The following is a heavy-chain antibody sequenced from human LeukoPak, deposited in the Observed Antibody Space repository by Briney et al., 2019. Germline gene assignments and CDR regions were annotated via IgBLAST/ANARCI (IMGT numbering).Heavy chain of an antibody. CDR1: GFTFSDYY. V-gene: IGHV3-11*01. J-gene: IGHJ6*03. CDR2: ISSSGSTI. CDR3: ARDLGDYYYYYMDV. Sequence: KPGGSLRLSCAASGFTFSDYYMSWIRQAPGKGLGWVSYISSSGSTIYYADSVKGRFTISRDNAKNSLYLQMNSLRAEDTAVYYCARDLGDYYYYYMDVWGKGTTVTVSS.